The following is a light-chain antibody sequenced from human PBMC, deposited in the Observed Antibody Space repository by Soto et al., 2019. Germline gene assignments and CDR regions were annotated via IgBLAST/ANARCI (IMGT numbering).Light chain of an antibody. CDR1: SSDVGGYNY. V-gene: IGLV2-8*01. Sequence: QSALTQPPSASGSPGQSVTISCTGTSSDVGGYNYVSWYQQHPGEAPKLMIYEVSKRPSGVPDRFSGSKSGNTASLTVSGLQAEDEADYYCSSDAGSGNFFVFGTGTKLTVL. CDR3: SSDAGSGNFFV. CDR2: EVS. J-gene: IGLJ1*01.